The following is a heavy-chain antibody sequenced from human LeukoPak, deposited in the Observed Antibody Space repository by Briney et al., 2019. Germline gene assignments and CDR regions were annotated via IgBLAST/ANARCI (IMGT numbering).Heavy chain of an antibody. CDR1: GYSFTSYW. V-gene: IGHV5-51*01. J-gene: IGHJ4*02. D-gene: IGHD4-17*01. Sequence: GESLKISCKGSGYSFTSYWIGWVRQMPGKGLEWMGIIYPGDSDIRYSPSFQGQVTISADKPISTAYLQWSSLKASDTAMYYCARRSDTVAFDYWGQGTLVTVSS. CDR2: IYPGDSDI. CDR3: ARRSDTVAFDY.